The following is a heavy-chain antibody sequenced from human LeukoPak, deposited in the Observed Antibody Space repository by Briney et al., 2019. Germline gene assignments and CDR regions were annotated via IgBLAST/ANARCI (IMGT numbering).Heavy chain of an antibody. CDR1: GYTFTGYY. CDR2: ISAYNGNT. CDR3: ARGVTTSWFDP. V-gene: IGHV1-18*04. J-gene: IGHJ5*02. Sequence: VASVKVSCKASGYTFTGYYMHWVRQAPGQGLEWMGWISAYNGNTNYAQKLQGRVTMTTDTSTSTAYMELRSLRSDDTAVYYCARGVTTSWFDPWGQGTLVTVSS. D-gene: IGHD4-11*01.